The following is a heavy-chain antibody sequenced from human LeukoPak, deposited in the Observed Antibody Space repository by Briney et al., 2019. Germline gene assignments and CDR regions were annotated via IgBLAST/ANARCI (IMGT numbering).Heavy chain of an antibody. J-gene: IGHJ4*02. Sequence: GGSLRLSCAASGFTFSSYSMNWVRQAPGKGLEWVSSISSSSSYIYYADSVKGRFTISRDNAKNSLYLQMNSLRAEDTAVYYCARDRIVGPTATFDYWGQGPRSPSPQ. CDR3: ARDRIVGPTATFDY. CDR2: ISSSSSYI. V-gene: IGHV3-21*01. CDR1: GFTFSSYS. D-gene: IGHD1-26*01.